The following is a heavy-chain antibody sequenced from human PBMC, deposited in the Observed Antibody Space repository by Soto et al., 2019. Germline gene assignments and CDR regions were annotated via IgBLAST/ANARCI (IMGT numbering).Heavy chain of an antibody. CDR3: ARGRQLEYYFDY. J-gene: IGHJ4*02. CDR2: VYYSGST. D-gene: IGHD6-13*01. CDR1: GDSISSYY. V-gene: IGHV4-59*12. Sequence: QVKLQESGPGLVKPSETLSLTCTVSGDSISSYYWTWIRQPPGKGLEWIGYVYYSGSTSYNPSLKSRVTISVDVSKKQFSLKVNSVTAADTAVYYCARGRQLEYYFDYWGQGTLVTVSS.